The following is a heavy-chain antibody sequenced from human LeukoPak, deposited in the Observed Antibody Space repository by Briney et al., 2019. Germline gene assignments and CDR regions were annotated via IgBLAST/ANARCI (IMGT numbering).Heavy chain of an antibody. CDR2: INPYSGDA. D-gene: IGHD5-12*01. CDR1: GYTFTGYY. CDR3: ARDGDDIVATTDAFDI. Sequence: ASVKVSCKASGYTFTGYYMHWVRQAPGQGLEWMGWINPYSGDANYAQNFEGRVTMTRDTSISTAYMELRSLRSDDTAVYYCARDGDDIVATTDAFDIWGQGTMVTVSS. V-gene: IGHV1-2*02. J-gene: IGHJ3*02.